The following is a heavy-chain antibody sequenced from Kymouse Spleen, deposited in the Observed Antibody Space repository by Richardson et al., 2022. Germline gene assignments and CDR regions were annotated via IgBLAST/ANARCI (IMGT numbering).Heavy chain of an antibody. CDR2: IKSKTDGGTT. J-gene: IGHJ4*02. Sequence: EVQLVESGGGLVKPGGSLRLSCAASGFTFSNAWMSWVRQAPGKGLEWVGRIKSKTDGGTTDYAAPVKGRFTISRDDSKNTLYLQMNSLKTEDTAVYYCTTDPSGFVVVPAAKGYWGQGTLVTVSS. V-gene: IGHV3-15*01. CDR1: GFTFSNAW. D-gene: IGHD2-2*02. CDR3: TTDPSGFVVVPAAKGY.